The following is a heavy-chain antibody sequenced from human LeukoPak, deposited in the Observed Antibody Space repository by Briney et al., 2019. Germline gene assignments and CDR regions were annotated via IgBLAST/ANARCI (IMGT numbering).Heavy chain of an antibody. V-gene: IGHV1-3*01. Sequence: ASLKVSCKPAGYIFTSYVIHWVRQAPGQTLEWMGWISAGNGNTRYSQNFQGRVTFISNPSATAAFMELSSLRSEDAAVYYCGRDSGSGSNDYWGQGTVVTVSS. CDR3: GRDSGSGSNDY. D-gene: IGHD1-26*01. CDR1: GYIFTSYV. CDR2: ISAGNGNT. J-gene: IGHJ4*02.